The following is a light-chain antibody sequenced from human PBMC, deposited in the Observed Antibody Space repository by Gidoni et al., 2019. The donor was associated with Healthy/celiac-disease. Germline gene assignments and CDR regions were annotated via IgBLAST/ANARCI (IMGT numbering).Light chain of an antibody. CDR3: CSYAGSPYV. CDR2: EVS. Sequence: QSALTQPASVSGSPVQSITLSCTGTSCDVGSYNLVSWYQQHPGKAPKLMIYEVSKRPSGVSKRFSGSKSGNTASLTISGLQAEDEADYYCCSYAGSPYVFGTGTKVTVL. V-gene: IGLV2-23*02. J-gene: IGLJ1*01. CDR1: SCDVGSYNL.